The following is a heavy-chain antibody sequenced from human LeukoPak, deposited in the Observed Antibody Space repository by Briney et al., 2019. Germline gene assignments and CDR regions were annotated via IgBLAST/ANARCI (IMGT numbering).Heavy chain of an antibody. J-gene: IGHJ6*03. D-gene: IGHD3-10*01. V-gene: IGHV3-48*03. CDR3: ARVAESFGEPYMDV. CDR2: ISSSGSTI. Sequence: PGGSLRLSCAASGFTFSSYEMNWVRQAPGKGLEWVSYISSSGSTIYYADSVKGRFTISRDNSKNTLYLQMNSLRAEDTAVYYCARVAESFGEPYMDVWGKGTTVTISS. CDR1: GFTFSSYE.